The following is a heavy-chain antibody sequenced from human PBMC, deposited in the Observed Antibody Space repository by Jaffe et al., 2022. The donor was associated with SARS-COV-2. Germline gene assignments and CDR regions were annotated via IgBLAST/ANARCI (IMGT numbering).Heavy chain of an antibody. V-gene: IGHV4-59*01. CDR1: GGSISSYY. J-gene: IGHJ6*02. Sequence: QVQLQESGPGLVKPSETLSLTCTVSGGSISSYYWSWIRQPPGKGLEWIGYIYYSGSTNYNPSLKSRVTISVDTSKNQFSLKLSSVTAADTAVYYCARVWADIRSRVPRPKRMDVWGQGTTVTVSS. CDR3: ARVWADIRSRVPRPKRMDV. D-gene: IGHD5-12*01. CDR2: IYYSGST.